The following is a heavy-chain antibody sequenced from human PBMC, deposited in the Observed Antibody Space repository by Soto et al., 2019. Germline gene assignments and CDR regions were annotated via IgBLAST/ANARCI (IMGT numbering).Heavy chain of an antibody. D-gene: IGHD3-22*01. CDR1: GFTFSSYA. CDR2: ISGSGGST. Sequence: GGSLRLSCAASGFTFSSYAMSWVRQAPGKGLEWVSAISGSGGSTYYADSVKGPFTISRDNSKNTLYLQMNSLRAEDTAVYYCAKADYYDSRIKFYDYWGQGTLVTVSS. CDR3: AKADYYDSRIKFYDY. J-gene: IGHJ4*02. V-gene: IGHV3-23*01.